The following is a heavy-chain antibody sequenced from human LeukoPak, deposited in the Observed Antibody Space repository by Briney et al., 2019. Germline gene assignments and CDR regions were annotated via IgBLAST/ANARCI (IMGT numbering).Heavy chain of an antibody. V-gene: IGHV3-30*18. Sequence: GGSLRLSCAASGFTFSSYGMHWVRQAPGKGLEWVAVISYDGSNKYYADSVKGRFTISRDNSKNTLYLQMNSLRAEDTAVYYCAKDRRWLRCFDYWGQGTPVTVSS. CDR2: ISYDGSNK. J-gene: IGHJ4*02. CDR1: GFTFSSYG. D-gene: IGHD5-12*01. CDR3: AKDRRWLRCFDY.